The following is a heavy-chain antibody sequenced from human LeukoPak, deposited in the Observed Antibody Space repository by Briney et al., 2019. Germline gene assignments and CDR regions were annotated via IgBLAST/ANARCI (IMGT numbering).Heavy chain of an antibody. V-gene: IGHV3-23*01. CDR3: ANTPRNYYDSSGYYHYFDY. CDR2: ISGSGGST. J-gene: IGHJ4*02. D-gene: IGHD3-22*01. Sequence: GGSLRLSCAASGFTFSSYAMSWVRQAPGKGLEWVSAISGSGGSTYYADSVKGRFTISRDNSKNTLYLQMNSLRAEDTAVCYCANTPRNYYDSSGYYHYFDYWGQGTLVTVSS. CDR1: GFTFSSYA.